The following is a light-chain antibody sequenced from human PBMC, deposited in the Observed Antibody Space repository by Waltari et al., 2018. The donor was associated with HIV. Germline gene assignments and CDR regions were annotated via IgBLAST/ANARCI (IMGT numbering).Light chain of an antibody. CDR2: WAS. V-gene: IGKV4-1*01. J-gene: IGKJ2*01. Sequence: DVVVTQSPDSLALSVGERATVNCKSSRSLLYSKNNKDSVVWYEQKPRQPPKLLMYWASTQQAGVPDRFNGSASGTDFALTISRLQAEDAAVYYCQQYHRVPYTFGQGTKLEI. CDR3: QQYHRVPYT. CDR1: RSLLYSKNNKDS.